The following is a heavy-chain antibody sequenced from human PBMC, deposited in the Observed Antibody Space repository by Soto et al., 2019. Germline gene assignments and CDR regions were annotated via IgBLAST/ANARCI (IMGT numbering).Heavy chain of an antibody. J-gene: IGHJ4*02. CDR3: ARARGSSSWELPRYYFDY. CDR1: GGSFSGYY. V-gene: IGHV4-34*01. Sequence: QVQLQQWGAGLLKPSETLSLTCAVYGGSFSGYYWSWIRQPPGKGLEWIGEINQSGSTNYNPSLKSRVTISVDTSKNQFSLKLSSVTAADTAVYYCARARGSSSWELPRYYFDYWGQGTLVTVSS. CDR2: INQSGST. D-gene: IGHD6-13*01.